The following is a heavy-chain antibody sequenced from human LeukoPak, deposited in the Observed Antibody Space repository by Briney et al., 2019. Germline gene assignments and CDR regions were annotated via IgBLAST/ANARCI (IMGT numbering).Heavy chain of an antibody. Sequence: PGGSLRLSCAASGLVFGKYAMAWVRQAPGKGLECVSIISDDSSFTYYLDSVKSRSTIFRDNSKNTLYLHMNSLKAEDTAVYYCAKGRCSGPGCDSFDYWGQGTLVTVSS. CDR3: AKGRCSGPGCDSFDY. J-gene: IGHJ4*02. V-gene: IGHV3-23*01. CDR1: GLVFGKYA. CDR2: ISDDSSFT. D-gene: IGHD5-12*01.